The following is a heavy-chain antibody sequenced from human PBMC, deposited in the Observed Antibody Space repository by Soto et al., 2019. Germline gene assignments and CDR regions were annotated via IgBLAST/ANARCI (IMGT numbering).Heavy chain of an antibody. CDR1: GGSISSNY. Sequence: SETLSLTCTVSGGSISSNYWSWIRQPPGKGLEWIGYLYYSGSTNYNPSLKSRVTVSVDTSKNQFSLKLSSVTAADTAVYYCARGADSSSWSFDYWGQGTLVTVS. D-gene: IGHD6-13*01. V-gene: IGHV4-59*01. CDR2: LYYSGST. J-gene: IGHJ4*02. CDR3: ARGADSSSWSFDY.